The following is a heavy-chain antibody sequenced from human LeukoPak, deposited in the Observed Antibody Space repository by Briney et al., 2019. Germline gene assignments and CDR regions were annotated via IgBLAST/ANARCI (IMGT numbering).Heavy chain of an antibody. Sequence: TGGSLRLSCAASGLTFSSYSMNWVRQAPGKGLEWVSSISTSSSYIYYADSVKGRFTISRDNAKNSLYLQMNSLRAEDTAVYYCARSTGGDWYAFDIWGQGTMVTVSS. CDR1: GLTFSSYS. J-gene: IGHJ3*02. D-gene: IGHD2-21*02. V-gene: IGHV3-21*01. CDR2: ISTSSSYI. CDR3: ARSTGGDWYAFDI.